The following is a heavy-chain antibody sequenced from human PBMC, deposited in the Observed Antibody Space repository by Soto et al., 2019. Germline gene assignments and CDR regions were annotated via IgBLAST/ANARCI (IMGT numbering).Heavy chain of an antibody. CDR2: ISGSGGST. CDR1: GFTFSNYA. D-gene: IGHD3-3*01. CDR3: ARDPLLRFLEWLLPHYYGMDV. V-gene: IGHV3-23*01. Sequence: GGSLRLSCAASGFTFSNYAISWVRQAPGKGLEWVSSISGSGGSTYYADSVKGRFTISRDNSKNTLYLQMNSLRAEDTAVYYCARDPLLRFLEWLLPHYYGMDVWGQGTTVTVSS. J-gene: IGHJ6*02.